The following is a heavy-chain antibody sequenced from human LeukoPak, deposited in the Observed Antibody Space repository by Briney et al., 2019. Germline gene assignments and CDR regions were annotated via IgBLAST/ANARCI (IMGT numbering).Heavy chain of an antibody. CDR2: IYTSGST. J-gene: IGHJ4*02. Sequence: SETLSLTCTVSGGSISSYYWSWIRQPAGKGLEWIGRIYTSGSTNYNPSLKSRVTMSVDTSKNQFSLKLSSVTAADTAVYYCARVRDCSSTSCYVKRPYFDYWGQGTLVTVSS. CDR3: ARVRDCSSTSCYVKRPYFDY. V-gene: IGHV4-4*07. D-gene: IGHD2-2*01. CDR1: GGSISSYY.